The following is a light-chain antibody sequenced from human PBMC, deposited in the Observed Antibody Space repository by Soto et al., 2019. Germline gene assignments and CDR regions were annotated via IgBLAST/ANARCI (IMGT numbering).Light chain of an antibody. CDR1: QSLMHSNGYKY. Sequence: DIVMTQSPLSLPVTPGEPASISCRSSQSLMHSNGYKYVDWYLQKPGQSPQLLIYLGSNRASGVPDRFSCSGSGTDFTLKIGIVEAEDVGVYYSMQALQTPPTFGQVTKVEIK. CDR3: MQALQTPPT. J-gene: IGKJ1*01. CDR2: LGS. V-gene: IGKV2-28*01.